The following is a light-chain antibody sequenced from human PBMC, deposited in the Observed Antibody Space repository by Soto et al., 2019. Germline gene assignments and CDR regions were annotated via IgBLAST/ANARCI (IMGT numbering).Light chain of an antibody. CDR2: EVS. CDR1: SRDVGGYNY. J-gene: IGLJ2*01. CDR3: SSYAGSNNFVI. V-gene: IGLV2-8*01. Sequence: QSVLTQPPSASGSPAQSVTISCTGTSRDVGGYNYVSWYQQHPGKAPKLMIYEVSKRPSGVPDRFSGSKSGNTASLTVSGLQAEDEADYYCSSYAGSNNFVIFGGGTKVTVL.